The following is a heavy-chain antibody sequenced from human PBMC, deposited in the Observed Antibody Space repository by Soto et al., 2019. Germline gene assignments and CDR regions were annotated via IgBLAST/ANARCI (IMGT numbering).Heavy chain of an antibody. V-gene: IGHV3-23*01. CDR2: ISGSGGST. J-gene: IGHJ4*02. CDR3: AKNFKGITIFGVVTIYFDY. CDR1: GFTFSSYA. D-gene: IGHD3-3*01. Sequence: LRLSCAASGFTFSSYAMSWVRQAPGKGLERVSAISGSGGSTYYADSVKGRFTISRDNSKNTLYLQMNSLRAEDTAVYYCAKNFKGITIFGVVTIYFDYWGQGTLVTVSS.